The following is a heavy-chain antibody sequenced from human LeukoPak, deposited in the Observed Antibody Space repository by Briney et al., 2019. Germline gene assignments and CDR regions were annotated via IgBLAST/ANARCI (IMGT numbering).Heavy chain of an antibody. CDR1: GYSFTNYW. CDR2: IYPGDSDT. J-gene: IGHJ4*02. V-gene: IGHV5-51*01. CDR3: AKSFSGSYEVFDY. D-gene: IGHD1-26*01. Sequence: GESLKISCKGSGYSFTNYWIGWVRQMPGKGLEWMGIIYPGDSDTRYSPSFEGQVTISADKSIRADYLQWSSLKASDTAMYYCAKSFSGSYEVFDYWGQGTLVTVSS.